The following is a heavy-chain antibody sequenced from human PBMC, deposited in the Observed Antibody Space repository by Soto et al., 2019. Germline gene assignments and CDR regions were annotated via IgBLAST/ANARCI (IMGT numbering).Heavy chain of an antibody. J-gene: IGHJ4*02. Sequence: GESLKISCEASGYMFPIYHISWVRQMPGKGLEWVGKIDPSDSQTYYSPSFRGHVTISVTKSITTVFLQWSSLRASDTAMYYCARQIYDSDTGPNFQYYFDSWGQGTPVTVSS. V-gene: IGHV5-10-1*01. CDR3: ARQIYDSDTGPNFQYYFDS. CDR2: IDPSDSQT. D-gene: IGHD3-22*01. CDR1: GYMFPIYH.